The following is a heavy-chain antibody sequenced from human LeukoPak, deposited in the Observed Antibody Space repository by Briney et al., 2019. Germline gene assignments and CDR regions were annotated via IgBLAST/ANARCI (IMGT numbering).Heavy chain of an antibody. CDR1: GGSFSGYY. D-gene: IGHD3-10*01. CDR3: ARDRPGSYWYFDL. V-gene: IGHV4-34*01. CDR2: INHSGST. Sequence: SETLSLTGAVHGGSFSGYYWSWIGQPPGKGLEWIGEINHSGSTNYNPPLKSRVTISVDTSKNQFSLKLSSVTAADTAVYYCARDRPGSYWYFDLWGRGTLVTVSS. J-gene: IGHJ2*01.